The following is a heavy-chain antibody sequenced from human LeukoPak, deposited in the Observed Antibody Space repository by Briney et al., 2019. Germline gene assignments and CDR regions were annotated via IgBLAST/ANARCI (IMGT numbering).Heavy chain of an antibody. D-gene: IGHD6-25*01. Sequence: ASVKVSCKASGGTFSSYAISWVRQAPGQGLEWMGRIIPILGIANYAQKFQGRVTITADKSTSTAYMELSSLRSEDTAVYYCATGPGYSSDYPYYFDYWGQGTLVTVSS. CDR2: IIPILGIA. V-gene: IGHV1-69*04. J-gene: IGHJ4*02. CDR1: GGTFSSYA. CDR3: ATGPGYSSDYPYYFDY.